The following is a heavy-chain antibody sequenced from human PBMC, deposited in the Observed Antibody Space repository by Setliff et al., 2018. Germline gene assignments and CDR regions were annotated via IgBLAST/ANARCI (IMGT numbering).Heavy chain of an antibody. D-gene: IGHD3-10*01. CDR2: INTNTGNP. CDR3: ARGSRFGTIVYRGDYYLDV. V-gene: IGHV7-4-1*02. J-gene: IGHJ6*03. CDR1: GYTFSTYA. Sequence: ASVKVSCKGSGYTFSTYAIIWMRQAPGQGLEWMGWINTNTGNPSYALGFTGRFVFSLDTSVSTAYLQISSLKAEDTAIYYCARGSRFGTIVYRGDYYLDVWGKGTTVTVSS.